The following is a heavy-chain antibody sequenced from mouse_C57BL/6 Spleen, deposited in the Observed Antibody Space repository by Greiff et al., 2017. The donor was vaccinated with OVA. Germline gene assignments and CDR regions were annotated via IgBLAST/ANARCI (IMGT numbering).Heavy chain of an antibody. CDR3: VITSVEWYFDV. Sequence: EVQLVESGGGLVKPGGSLKLSCAASGFTFSDYGMHWVRQAPEKGLEWVAYISSGRSTIYYADTVQGRFTISRDNAKNTLFLQMTSLRSEYTAMDYGVITSVEWYFDVWGTGTTVTVSA. J-gene: IGHJ1*03. CDR1: GFTFSDYG. D-gene: IGHD1-1*01. CDR2: ISSGRSTI. V-gene: IGHV5-17*01.